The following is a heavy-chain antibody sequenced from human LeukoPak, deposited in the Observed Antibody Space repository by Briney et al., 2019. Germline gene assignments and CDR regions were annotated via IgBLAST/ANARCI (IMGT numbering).Heavy chain of an antibody. D-gene: IGHD5-24*01. V-gene: IGHV3-7*03. CDR3: AKIGGDGYNLIYFDY. J-gene: IGHJ4*02. CDR1: GFTFSSYW. Sequence: GGSLRLSCAASGFTFSSYWMSWVRQAPGKGLEWVANINKDGGEKYYVDSVKGRFTISRDNSKNTLYLQMNSLRAEDTAVYYCAKIGGDGYNLIYFDYWGQGTLVTVSS. CDR2: INKDGGEK.